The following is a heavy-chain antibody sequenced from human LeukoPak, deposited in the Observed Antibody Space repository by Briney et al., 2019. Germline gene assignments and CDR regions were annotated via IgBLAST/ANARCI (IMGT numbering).Heavy chain of an antibody. D-gene: IGHD6-13*01. V-gene: IGHV3-48*03. CDR2: ISSSGSTI. Sequence: GGSLRLSCAASGFTFSSYEMNWVRQAPGKGLEWVSYISSSGSTIYYADSVKGRFTISRDNAKNSLYLQMNSLRAEDTAVYYCARDSDSSTWKSDSFDYWGQGTLVTVSS. J-gene: IGHJ4*02. CDR1: GFTFSSYE. CDR3: ARDSDSSTWKSDSFDY.